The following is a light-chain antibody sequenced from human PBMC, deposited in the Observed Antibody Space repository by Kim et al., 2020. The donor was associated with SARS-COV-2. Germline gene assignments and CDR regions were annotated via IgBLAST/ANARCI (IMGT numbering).Light chain of an antibody. Sequence: LSPGGRATLSCRASERVVSTYLSWYQQKPGQAPRLLIYGASTRATGIPARFSGSGSGTDFTLTIRSLQPEDFAVYYCQQDYSLPFTFGGGTKVEI. CDR2: GAS. J-gene: IGKJ4*01. CDR1: ERVVSTY. V-gene: IGKV3D-7*01. CDR3: QQDYSLPFT.